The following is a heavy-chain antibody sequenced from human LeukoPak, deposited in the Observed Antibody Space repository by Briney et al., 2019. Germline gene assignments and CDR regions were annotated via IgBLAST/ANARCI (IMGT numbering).Heavy chain of an antibody. D-gene: IGHD6-19*01. Sequence: EASVKVSCKASGYTFTGYYMHWVRQAPGQGLEWMGWINPNSGGTNYAQKFQGRVTMTRDTSISTAYMELSRLRSDDTAGYYCARDIRRGYSSGFDYWGQGTLVTVSS. J-gene: IGHJ4*02. CDR1: GYTFTGYY. CDR2: INPNSGGT. V-gene: IGHV1-2*02. CDR3: ARDIRRGYSSGFDY.